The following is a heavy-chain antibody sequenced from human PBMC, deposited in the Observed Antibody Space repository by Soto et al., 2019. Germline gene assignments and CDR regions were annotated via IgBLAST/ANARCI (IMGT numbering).Heavy chain of an antibody. CDR2: IIPIFGTA. V-gene: IGHV1-69*13. CDR1: GGTFSSYA. Sequence: SVKVSCKASGGTFSSYAISWVRQAPGQGLEWMGGIIPIFGTANYAQKFQGRVTITADESTSTAYMELSSLRSEDTAVYYCARENWNYVYFDYWGQGTLVTVSS. J-gene: IGHJ4*02. CDR3: ARENWNYVYFDY. D-gene: IGHD1-7*01.